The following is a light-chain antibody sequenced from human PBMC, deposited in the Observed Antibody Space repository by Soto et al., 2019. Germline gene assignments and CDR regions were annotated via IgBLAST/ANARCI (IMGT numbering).Light chain of an antibody. CDR1: QSVLYSSNNKNY. CDR2: WAS. V-gene: IGKV4-1*01. J-gene: IGKJ5*01. CDR3: QQSYSTSIT. Sequence: DIVMTQSPDSLAVSLGERATINCKSSQSVLYSSNNKNYLAWYQQKPGQPPKLLIYWASTRESGVPDRFSGSGFGTYYTLTISSLQAEDVALYYCQQSYSTSITFGHGTRLEIK.